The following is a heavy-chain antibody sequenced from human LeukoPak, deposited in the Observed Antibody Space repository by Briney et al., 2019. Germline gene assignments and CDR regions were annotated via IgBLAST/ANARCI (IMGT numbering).Heavy chain of an antibody. Sequence: GGSLRLSCAASGFTFSSYSMNWVRQAPGKGVEWVSSISSSSSYIFYADSVKGRFTISRDNAKNSLYLQMNSLRAEDTAVYYCARDSDYSIEPDFDYWGQGTLVTVSS. V-gene: IGHV3-21*01. CDR3: ARDSDYSIEPDFDY. J-gene: IGHJ4*02. CDR2: ISSSSSYI. D-gene: IGHD4-11*01. CDR1: GFTFSSYS.